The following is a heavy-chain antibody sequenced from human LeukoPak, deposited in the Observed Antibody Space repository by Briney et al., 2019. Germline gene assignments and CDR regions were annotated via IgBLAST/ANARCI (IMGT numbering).Heavy chain of an antibody. Sequence: PGGSLRLSCAASGLTFSNYWMDWVRQAPGKGLEWVANIKQDGSEKNYVDSVKGRFIISRDNAKNSLYLQMNTLRADDTAVDYCARDGFGTGSNWGQGTLVTVSS. CDR2: IKQDGSEK. V-gene: IGHV3-7*03. CDR1: GLTFSNYW. D-gene: IGHD3-16*01. CDR3: ARDGFGTGSN. J-gene: IGHJ4*02.